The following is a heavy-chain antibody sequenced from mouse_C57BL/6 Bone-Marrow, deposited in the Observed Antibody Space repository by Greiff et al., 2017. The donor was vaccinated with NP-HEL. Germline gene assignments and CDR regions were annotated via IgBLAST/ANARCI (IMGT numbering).Heavy chain of an antibody. V-gene: IGHV2-2*01. CDR2: IWSGGST. CDR1: GFSLTSYG. CDR3: ARRGGYYYAMDY. Sequence: QVQLKESGPGLVQPSQSLFITCTVSGFSLTSYGVHWVRQSPGKGLEWLGVIWSGGSTDYNAAFISRLSISKDNSKSQVFFKMNRLQADDTDIYYCARRGGYYYAMDYWGQGTSVTVSS. J-gene: IGHJ4*01.